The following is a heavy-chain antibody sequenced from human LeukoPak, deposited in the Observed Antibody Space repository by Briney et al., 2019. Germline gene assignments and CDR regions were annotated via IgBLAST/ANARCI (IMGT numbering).Heavy chain of an antibody. CDR1: GDSISNINW. CDR2: IHDGGST. CDR3: ARDFARLYYDSSGYHDAFDI. D-gene: IGHD3-22*01. J-gene: IGHJ3*02. Sequence: SETLSLTCAVSGDSISNINWWWSWVRQPPGKGLEWIGEIHDGGSTTYHPSLKSRVTISVDTSKNQFSLKLSSVTAADTAVYYCARDFARLYYDSSGYHDAFDIWGQGTMVTVSS. V-gene: IGHV4-4*02.